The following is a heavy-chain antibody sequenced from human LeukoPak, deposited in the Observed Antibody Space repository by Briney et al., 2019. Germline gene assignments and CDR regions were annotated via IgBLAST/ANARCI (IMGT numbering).Heavy chain of an antibody. CDR2: IIPIFGTA. D-gene: IGHD2-15*01. CDR1: GGTFSSYA. J-gene: IGHJ4*02. CDR3: ARDLGIYCSGGSCYGSLDY. Sequence: GASVKVSCKASGGTFSSYAISWVRQAPGQGLEWMGGIIPIFGTANYAQKFQGRVTITADESTSTAYMELSSMRSEDTAVYYCARDLGIYCSGGSCYGSLDYWGQGTLVTVSS. V-gene: IGHV1-69*13.